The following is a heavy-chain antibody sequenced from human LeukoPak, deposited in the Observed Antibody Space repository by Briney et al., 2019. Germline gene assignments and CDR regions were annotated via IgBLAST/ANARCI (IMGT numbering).Heavy chain of an antibody. CDR1: GYTFTNYD. CDR3: ARASVAGTYYYYYMDV. J-gene: IGHJ6*03. Sequence: ASVKVSCKASGYTFTNYDINWVRQATGQGLEWMGWMNPNSGNTGYAQKFQGRVTMTRNTSISTAYMELSSLRSEDTAVYYCARASVAGTYYYYYMDVWGKGTTVTISS. D-gene: IGHD1-7*01. V-gene: IGHV1-8*01. CDR2: MNPNSGNT.